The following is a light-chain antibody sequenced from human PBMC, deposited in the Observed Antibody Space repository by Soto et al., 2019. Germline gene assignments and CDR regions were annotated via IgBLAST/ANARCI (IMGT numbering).Light chain of an antibody. J-gene: IGKJ4*01. CDR2: DAS. V-gene: IGKV1-5*01. CDR3: QQYNSYSTLT. Sequence: DIQMTQSPSTLSASVGDRVTITCRASQSISSWLAWYQQKPGKAPKLLIYDASSLESGVPSRFSCSGSGTEFTLTISSLQPDDFATYYCQQYNSYSTLTFGGGTKVEIK. CDR1: QSISSW.